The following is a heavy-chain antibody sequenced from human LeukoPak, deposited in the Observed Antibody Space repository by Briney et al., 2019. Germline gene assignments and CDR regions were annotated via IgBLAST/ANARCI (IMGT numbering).Heavy chain of an antibody. D-gene: IGHD7-27*01. J-gene: IGHJ3*02. CDR3: ASIFSIWGSVGGFDI. V-gene: IGHV4-39*01. Sequence: SETLSLTCTVSGDSISSRCYYWGWIRQPPGKGLEGIGSIYYSGSTYYNFCLGRRVTISVNTYKNKFSVKLSSVTAADAAVYYCASIFSIWGSVGGFDIWGQGTMVTIS. CDR1: GDSISSRCYY. CDR2: IYYSGST.